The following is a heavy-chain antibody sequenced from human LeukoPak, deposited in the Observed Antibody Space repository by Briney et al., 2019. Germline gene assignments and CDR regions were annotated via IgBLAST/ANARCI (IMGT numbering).Heavy chain of an antibody. CDR1: GYTFTSYY. CDR3: APRGGSASLRFDY. CDR2: SNPSGGST. Sequence: ASVKVSCKASGYTFTSYYMHWVRQAPGQGLEWMGISNPSGGSTSYGKKFQGRVTMTRDTSTNTVYMELSSLRSEDTAVYYCAPRGGSASLRFDYWGQGTLVTVCS. J-gene: IGHJ4*02. D-gene: IGHD3-16*01. V-gene: IGHV1-46*01.